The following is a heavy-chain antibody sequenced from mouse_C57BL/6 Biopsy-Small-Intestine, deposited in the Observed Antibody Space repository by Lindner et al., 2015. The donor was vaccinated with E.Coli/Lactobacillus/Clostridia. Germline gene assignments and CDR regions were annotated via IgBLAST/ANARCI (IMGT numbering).Heavy chain of an antibody. CDR2: IDPEDGEA. Sequence: VQLQESGAELVKPGASVKLSCTVSGFNIKDYYMHWVKQRTEQGLEWVGRIDPEDGEAKYAPKFQDKATITADASSNTAYLQLSSLTSEDTAVYYCARNGYDEGIFSFWGQGTLVTVSA. CDR3: ARNGYDEGIFSF. CDR1: GFNIKDYY. D-gene: IGHD2-2*01. V-gene: IGHV14-2*01. J-gene: IGHJ3*01.